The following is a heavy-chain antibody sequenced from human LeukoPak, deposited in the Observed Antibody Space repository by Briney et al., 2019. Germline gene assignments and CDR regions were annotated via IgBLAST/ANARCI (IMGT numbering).Heavy chain of an antibody. J-gene: IGHJ5*02. D-gene: IGHD5-18*01. CDR2: TYYRSKWYN. CDR1: GDSVSSNSAA. V-gene: IGHV6-1*01. Sequence: SQTLSLTCAISGDSVSSNSAAWNWIRQSPSRGLEWLGRTYYRSKWYNDYAVSVKSRITINPDTSKNQFSLQLNSVTPEDTAVYYCARDGYSYGYDSLYNWFDPWGQGTLVTVSS. CDR3: ARDGYSYGYDSLYNWFDP.